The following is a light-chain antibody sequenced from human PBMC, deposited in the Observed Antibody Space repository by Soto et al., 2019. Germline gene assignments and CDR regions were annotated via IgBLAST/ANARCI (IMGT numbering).Light chain of an antibody. CDR1: QSVSSNF. Sequence: EIVFTQSPGTLSFSPGQRATLSCRASQSVSSNFLAWYQQKPGQAPRLLIFDASNRATGIPDRFSGSGSGTDFTLTISRLEPEDFAVYYCQQYGSSPRTLGQGTKVDIK. V-gene: IGKV3-20*01. J-gene: IGKJ1*01. CDR2: DAS. CDR3: QQYGSSPRT.